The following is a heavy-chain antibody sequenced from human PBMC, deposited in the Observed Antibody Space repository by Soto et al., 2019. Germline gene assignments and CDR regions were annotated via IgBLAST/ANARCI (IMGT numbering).Heavy chain of an antibody. V-gene: IGHV3-21*01. D-gene: IGHD6-6*01. CDR3: ARGGGQRVPGFDY. Sequence: EVQLVESGGGLVKPGGSLRLSCAASGFTFSSYSMNWVRQAPGKGLEWVSSISSSSSYIYYADSVKGRYTISRDNAKHALYLQTYSLRAEDTAGHYCARGGGQRVPGFDYWGPGARV. CDR1: GFTFSSYS. J-gene: IGHJ4*02. CDR2: ISSSSSYI.